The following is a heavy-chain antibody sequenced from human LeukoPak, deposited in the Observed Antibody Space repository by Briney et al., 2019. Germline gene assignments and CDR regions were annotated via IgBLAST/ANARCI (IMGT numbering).Heavy chain of an antibody. Sequence: SETLSLTCTVSGGSISSSSYYWGWIRQPPGKELQWIASVYYSGRTNYSPSLKSRVTISVDTSKNQFSLKLSSVTAADTAVYYCARVNYDSSGYSSLGLDYWGQGTLVTVSS. CDR1: GGSISSSSYY. J-gene: IGHJ4*02. CDR2: VYYSGRT. V-gene: IGHV4-39*07. D-gene: IGHD3-22*01. CDR3: ARVNYDSSGYSSLGLDY.